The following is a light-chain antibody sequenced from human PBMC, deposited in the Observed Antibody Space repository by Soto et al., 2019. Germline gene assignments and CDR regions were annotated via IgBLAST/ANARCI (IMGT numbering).Light chain of an antibody. CDR2: DVS. J-gene: IGLJ1*01. V-gene: IGLV2-14*01. CDR1: NSDVGGYNY. CDR3: SSHTSSSTSYV. Sequence: QSALTQPASVSGSPGQSITISCTGTNSDVGGYNYVSWYQQHPGKAPKLMIYDVSNRPSGVSNRFSGSKSANTASLTISGLQAEDEADYYCSSHTSSSTSYVFGTGTKVTVL.